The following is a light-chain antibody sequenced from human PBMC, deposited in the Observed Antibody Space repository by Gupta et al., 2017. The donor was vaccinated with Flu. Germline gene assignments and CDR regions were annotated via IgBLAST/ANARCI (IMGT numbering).Light chain of an antibody. V-gene: IGLV2-14*01. CDR2: EVS. CDR3: SSYTGSSTLV. J-gene: IGLJ3*02. Sequence: QSALTQPASVSGSPGQSITTSCSGTSSDVGNYNYVSWYQQHPGKAPKLIIYEVSNRPSGVSNRFSGSKSGNTASLAISGLQAEDEADYYCSSYTGSSTLVFGGGTKLTV. CDR1: SSDVGNYNY.